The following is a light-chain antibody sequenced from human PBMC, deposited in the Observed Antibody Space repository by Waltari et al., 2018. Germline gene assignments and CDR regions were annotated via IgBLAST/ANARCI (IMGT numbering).Light chain of an antibody. CDR3: QLRSNWRIT. Sequence: IVLTPSPATLSLSPGDSFTLSCRASQSSNRALTWYQQKPGQAPRLLIYDASNGATGIPARFSGSGSGTDFTLTISSLEAEDFGVYYCQLRSNWRITFGQGTRLEIK. V-gene: IGKV3-11*01. CDR1: QSSNRA. J-gene: IGKJ5*01. CDR2: DAS.